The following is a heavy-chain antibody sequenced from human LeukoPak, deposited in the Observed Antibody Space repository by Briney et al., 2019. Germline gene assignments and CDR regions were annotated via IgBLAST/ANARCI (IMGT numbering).Heavy chain of an antibody. J-gene: IGHJ4*02. CDR3: ARVLGSSPTFDY. D-gene: IGHD6-6*01. Sequence: SETLSLTCAVYGGSFSGYYWSWIRQPPGKGLEWIGEINHSGSTNYNPSLKSRVTISVDTSKNQFSLKLSSVTAADTAVYYCARVLGSSPTFDYWGQGTLVTVSS. CDR1: GGSFSGYY. CDR2: INHSGST. V-gene: IGHV4-34*01.